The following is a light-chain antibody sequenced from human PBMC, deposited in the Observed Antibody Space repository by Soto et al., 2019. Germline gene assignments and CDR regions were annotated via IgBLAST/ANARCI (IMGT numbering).Light chain of an antibody. CDR3: QQYNAWPRT. CDR2: DAS. V-gene: IGKV3-15*01. J-gene: IGKJ1*01. Sequence: MTQSPSTLSASVGDRVTITCRASLSVSRNLAWYQQKPGQAPRLLIFDASTRATGIPARFSGSGSGTEFTLTITSLQSEDFAVYYCQQYNAWPRTFGQGTKVEIK. CDR1: LSVSRN.